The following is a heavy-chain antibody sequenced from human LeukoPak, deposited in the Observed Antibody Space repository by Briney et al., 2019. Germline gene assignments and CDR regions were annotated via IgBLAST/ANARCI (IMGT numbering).Heavy chain of an antibody. CDR3: ARPTDYGDYLDY. D-gene: IGHD4-17*01. CDR2: IKQDGSEK. CDR1: KFAFSSYA. J-gene: IGHJ4*02. Sequence: PGGSLRLSCAASKFAFSSYAMSWVRQAPGKGLEWVANIKQDGSEKYYVDSVKGRFTISRDNAKNSLYLQMNSLRAEDTAVYYCARPTDYGDYLDYWGQGTLVTVSS. V-gene: IGHV3-7*01.